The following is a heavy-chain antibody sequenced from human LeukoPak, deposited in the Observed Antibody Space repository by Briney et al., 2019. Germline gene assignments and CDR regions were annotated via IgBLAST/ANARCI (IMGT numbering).Heavy chain of an antibody. CDR1: GFTFSSNW. CDR2: IKEDGSVK. CDR3: ASQSFGRFDP. Sequence: PGGSLRLSCVVSGFTFSSNWMSWVRQAPGKGLEWVGNIKEDGSVKYYVDSVKGRFTISRDNAKSSLYLQMNSLRAEDTAVYYCASQSFGRFDPWGQGTRVTVSS. D-gene: IGHD3-16*01. J-gene: IGHJ5*02. V-gene: IGHV3-7*02.